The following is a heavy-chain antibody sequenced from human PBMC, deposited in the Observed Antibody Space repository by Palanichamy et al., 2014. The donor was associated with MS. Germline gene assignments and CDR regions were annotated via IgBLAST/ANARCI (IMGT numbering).Heavy chain of an antibody. CDR3: AKDRALGVVAATNY. J-gene: IGHJ4*02. V-gene: IGHV3-23*01. D-gene: IGHD2-15*01. Sequence: YYADSVKGRFTISRDNSKNTLYLQMNSLRAEDTAVYYCAKDRALGVVAATNYWGQGTLVTVSS.